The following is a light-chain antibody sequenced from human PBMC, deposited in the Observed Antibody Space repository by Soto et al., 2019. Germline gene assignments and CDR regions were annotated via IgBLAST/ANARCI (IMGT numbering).Light chain of an antibody. CDR2: YVD. J-gene: IGLJ1*01. CDR3: CSYADGSIYF. Sequence: QSVLIQPASVSGSPGQSITISCTGTSRDVGAYDYVSWYLQYPDKAPQLLIYYVDHRPSGVSSRFSGSKSGNTASLTISGLQAEDEGDYYCCSYADGSIYFFGTGTKLTVL. V-gene: IGLV2-14*03. CDR1: SRDVGAYDY.